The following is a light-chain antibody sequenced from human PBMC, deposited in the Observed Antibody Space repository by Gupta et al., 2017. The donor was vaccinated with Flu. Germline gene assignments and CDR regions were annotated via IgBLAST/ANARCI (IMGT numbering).Light chain of an antibody. CDR2: QVS. V-gene: IGKV2-30*01. Sequence: PVTLGQSASNSGRSSQSLGYSDRNYYLSWFQQRPSQSPRRLIYQVSNRDCGVPDRFSGSGSGNDFTLKSSRVEDEDAGVYYCMHYTHWPTFGQGTKLEIK. CDR1: QSLGYSDRNYY. CDR3: MHYTHWPT. J-gene: IGKJ2*01.